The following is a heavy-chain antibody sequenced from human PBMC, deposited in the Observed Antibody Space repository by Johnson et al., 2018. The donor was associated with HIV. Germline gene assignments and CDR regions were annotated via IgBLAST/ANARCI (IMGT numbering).Heavy chain of an antibody. V-gene: IGHV3-30-3*01. Sequence: QEQLVESGGGLVQPGGSLRLSCAASGFTFSSYAMHWVRQAPGKGLEWVAVISYDGSNKFYADSVKGRFTISRDNSKNTLYLQMNSLRAEDTALYYCARDHTPVTGTTYHDAVEIWGQGTMVTVSS. J-gene: IGHJ3*02. CDR1: GFTFSSYA. CDR3: ARDHTPVTGTTYHDAVEI. D-gene: IGHD1-7*01. CDR2: ISYDGSNK.